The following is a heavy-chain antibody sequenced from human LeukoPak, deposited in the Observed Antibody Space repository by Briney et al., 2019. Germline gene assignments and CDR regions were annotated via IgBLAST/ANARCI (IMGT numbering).Heavy chain of an antibody. D-gene: IGHD4-17*01. Sequence: NPGVSLRLSCAASGFTFSSYSMNWVRQAPGKGLEWVSSISSSSSYIYYADSVKGRFTISRDNAKNSLYLQMNSLRAEDTAVYYCARDFHDYGDYVSFDYWGQGTLVTVSS. V-gene: IGHV3-21*01. CDR3: ARDFHDYGDYVSFDY. J-gene: IGHJ4*02. CDR1: GFTFSSYS. CDR2: ISSSSSYI.